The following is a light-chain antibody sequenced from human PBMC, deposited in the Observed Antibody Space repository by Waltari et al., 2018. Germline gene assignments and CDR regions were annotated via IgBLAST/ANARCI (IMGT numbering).Light chain of an antibody. V-gene: IGLV2-8*01. CDR1: SRNFGAYDY. CDR3: SSYGGSDSYV. CDR2: EVR. J-gene: IGLJ1*01. Sequence: QSALTQPPPPSGSPGQSAPIPFPGTSRNFGAYDYAPWYQQYPGNAPRLLIYEVRKRPSGVPDRFSGSKSGNTASLTVSGLQAEDEADYYCSSYGGSDSYVFGSGTKVTV.